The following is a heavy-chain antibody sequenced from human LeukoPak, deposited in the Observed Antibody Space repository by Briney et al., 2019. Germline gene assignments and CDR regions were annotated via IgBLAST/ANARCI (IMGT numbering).Heavy chain of an antibody. V-gene: IGHV4-34*01. D-gene: IGHD3-9*01. CDR1: GGSFSGYY. J-gene: IGHJ4*02. CDR3: ARERPSYYEILSGYQPRRLPYYSDY. Sequence: SETLSLTCAVYGGSFSGYYWSWIRQPPGKGLEWIGEINHSGSTNYDPSLKSRVTISVDTSKNQFSLKLSSVTAADTAVYYWARERPSYYEILSGYQPRRLPYYSDYWGQGNLGTV. CDR2: INHSGST.